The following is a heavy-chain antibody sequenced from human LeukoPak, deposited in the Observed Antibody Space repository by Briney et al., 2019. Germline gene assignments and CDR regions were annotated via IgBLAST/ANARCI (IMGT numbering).Heavy chain of an antibody. J-gene: IGHJ4*02. Sequence: DINHSGSTNYNPYLKSRVTISVDTSKNQFSLKLGSVTAADTAVYYCAREGSGNTAMAAPDYWGQGTLVTVSS. V-gene: IGHV4-34*01. D-gene: IGHD5-18*01. CDR2: INHSGST. CDR3: AREGSGNTAMAAPDY.